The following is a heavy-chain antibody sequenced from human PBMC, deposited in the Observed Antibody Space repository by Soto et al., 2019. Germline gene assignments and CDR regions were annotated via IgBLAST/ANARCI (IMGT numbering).Heavy chain of an antibody. J-gene: IGHJ6*02. CDR2: IPQDGVDG. Sequence: ESLRLSCEVSGFTFSMYSMSWVRQRPGKGLEWVAKIPQDGVDGHYADSVKGRFTISRDNGKNSLYLQLNNLRAEDTAVYYCARDHLILPAHDFFYGSDVWGRGATVTVSS. CDR1: GFTFSMYS. CDR3: ARDHLILPAHDFFYGSDV. V-gene: IGHV3-7*03. D-gene: IGHD2-21*02.